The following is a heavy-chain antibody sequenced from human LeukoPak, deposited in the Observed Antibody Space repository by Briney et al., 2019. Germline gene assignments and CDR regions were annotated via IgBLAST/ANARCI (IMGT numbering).Heavy chain of an antibody. CDR2: ISSSSSYI. CDR1: GFTFSSYS. J-gene: IGHJ4*02. CDR3: ARGTYYYDSSGYRTPPFFDY. D-gene: IGHD3-22*01. V-gene: IGHV3-21*01. Sequence: GGSLRLSCAASGFTFSSYSMNWVRQAPGKGLEWVSSISSSSSYIYYADSVKGRFTISRDNAKNSLYLQVNSLRAEDTAVYYCARGTYYYDSSGYRTPPFFDYWGQGTLVTVSS.